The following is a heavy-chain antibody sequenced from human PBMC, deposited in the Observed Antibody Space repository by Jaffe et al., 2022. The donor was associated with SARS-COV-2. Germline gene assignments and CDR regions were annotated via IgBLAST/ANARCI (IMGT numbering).Heavy chain of an antibody. Sequence: EVQLVESGGGLVKPGRSLRLSCTASGFTFGDYAMSWFRQAPGKGLEWVGFIRSKAYGGTTEYAASVKGRFTISRDDSKSIAYLQMNSLKTEDTAVYYCTTDHDYGDYGFDYWGQGTLVTVSS. D-gene: IGHD4-17*01. V-gene: IGHV3-49*05. J-gene: IGHJ4*02. CDR2: IRSKAYGGTT. CDR1: GFTFGDYA. CDR3: TTDHDYGDYGFDY.